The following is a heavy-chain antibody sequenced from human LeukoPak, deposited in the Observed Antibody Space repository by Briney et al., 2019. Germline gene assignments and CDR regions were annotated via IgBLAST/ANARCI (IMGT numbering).Heavy chain of an antibody. J-gene: IGHJ5*02. CDR1: GFTFSNYA. Sequence: GGSLRLSCAASGFTFSNYAVSWVRQAPGKGLEWVSAISSSSSYIYYADSVKGRFTISRDNAKKLLYLQMNSLRAEDTAVYYCAVYGSGWFHDWGQGTLVTVSS. CDR3: AVYGSGWFHD. D-gene: IGHD6-19*01. CDR2: ISSSSSYI. V-gene: IGHV3-21*01.